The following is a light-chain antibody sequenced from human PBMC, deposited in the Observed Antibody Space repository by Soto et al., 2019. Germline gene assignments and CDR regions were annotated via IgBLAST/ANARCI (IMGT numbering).Light chain of an antibody. CDR2: AES. Sequence: DIQLTQSPSFLSASVGDRVTITCRASQGISSYLAWYQQKPGKDPKLLIYAESTLQSGVPSTFSGSGSGTEFTLTISNLQPEDFATYYCQQLNSYLTFGGGTKVDIK. V-gene: IGKV1-9*01. CDR1: QGISSY. J-gene: IGKJ4*01. CDR3: QQLNSYLT.